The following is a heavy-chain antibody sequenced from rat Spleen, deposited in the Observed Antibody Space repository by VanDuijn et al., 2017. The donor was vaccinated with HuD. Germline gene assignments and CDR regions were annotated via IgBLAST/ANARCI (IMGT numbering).Heavy chain of an antibody. D-gene: IGHD4-2*01. CDR3: VTEDLGVES. Sequence: EVKLVESGGGLVQPGRSLKLSCVASGFNFNDYWMGWVRQAPGKGLEWIGEINKDSGTINYTPSLKAKFTISRDNAQNTLYLQMSKLGYDDTAIYYCVTEDLGVESWGQGVMVTVSS. J-gene: IGHJ2*01. CDR2: INKDSGTI. V-gene: IGHV4-2*01. CDR1: GFNFNDYW.